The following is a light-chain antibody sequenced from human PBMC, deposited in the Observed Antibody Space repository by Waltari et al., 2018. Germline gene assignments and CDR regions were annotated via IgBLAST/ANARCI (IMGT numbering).Light chain of an antibody. V-gene: IGKV4-1*01. CDR1: QSILYSSKSKNY. J-gene: IGKJ1*01. CDR2: RAS. Sequence: DIVMTQSPDPLAVSLGERATINCKSSQSILYSSKSKNYLAWYQQKPGQPPKLLINRASIRESGVPDRFSGSGSGTDFTLTIGSLQAEDVAIYYCQQYYNTPRTFGQGTKVEIK. CDR3: QQYYNTPRT.